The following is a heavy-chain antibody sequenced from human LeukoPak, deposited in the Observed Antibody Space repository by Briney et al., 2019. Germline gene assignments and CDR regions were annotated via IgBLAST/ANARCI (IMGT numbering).Heavy chain of an antibody. CDR3: ARDESAAMTNYYYYYGMDA. V-gene: IGHV1-2*02. D-gene: IGHD6-25*01. Sequence: GASVKVSCKASGYTFTGYYMHWVRQAPGQGLEWMGWINPNSGGTNYAQKFQGRVTMTRDTSISTAYMELSRLRSDDTAVYYCARDESAAMTNYYYYYGMDAWGQGTTVTVSS. CDR2: INPNSGGT. CDR1: GYTFTGYY. J-gene: IGHJ6*02.